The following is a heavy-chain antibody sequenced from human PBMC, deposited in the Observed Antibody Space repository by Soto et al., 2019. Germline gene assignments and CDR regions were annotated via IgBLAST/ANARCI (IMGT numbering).Heavy chain of an antibody. D-gene: IGHD3-22*01. CDR3: EAHGAAYHRRSAYHYRPFDY. J-gene: IGHJ4*01. CDR1: GVTSTSSA. CDR2: IVVGSGNT. Sequence: GASVEVLSNASGVTSTSSAGQRGRQARGEGLEWIGWIVVGSGNTNYAQKFQERVTITRDTSTSTAYMALSSLRSADTAVYYCEAHGAAYHRRSAYHYRPFDYWG. V-gene: IGHV1-58*01.